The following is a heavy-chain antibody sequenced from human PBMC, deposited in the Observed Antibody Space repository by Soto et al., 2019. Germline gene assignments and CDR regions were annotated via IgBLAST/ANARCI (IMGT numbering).Heavy chain of an antibody. Sequence: QVQLVESGGGVVQPGRSLRLSCAASGFTFSSFAIHWVRQAPGKGLEWVSRISYDGSNKYYADSVKGRFTISRDNSKNTLYLQMNSLRAEDTAVYYCARAYDSSMNYFDYWGQGTLFTVSS. CDR2: ISYDGSNK. CDR1: GFTFSSFA. D-gene: IGHD3-22*01. CDR3: ARAYDSSMNYFDY. V-gene: IGHV3-30-3*01. J-gene: IGHJ4*02.